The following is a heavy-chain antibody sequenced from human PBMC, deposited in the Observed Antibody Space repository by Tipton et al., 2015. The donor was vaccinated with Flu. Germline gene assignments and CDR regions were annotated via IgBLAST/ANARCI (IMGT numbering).Heavy chain of an antibody. Sequence: SLRLSCAASGFTFSSYWMSWVRQAPGKGLEWVANIKQDGSEKYYVDSVKGRFTISRGNAKNSLYLQMNSLRAEDTAVYYCARSVSYYYDSSGYYSLYYFDYWGQGTLVTVSS. CDR1: GFTFSSYW. D-gene: IGHD3-22*01. CDR3: ARSVSYYYDSSGYYSLYYFDY. CDR2: IKQDGSEK. V-gene: IGHV3-7*01. J-gene: IGHJ4*02.